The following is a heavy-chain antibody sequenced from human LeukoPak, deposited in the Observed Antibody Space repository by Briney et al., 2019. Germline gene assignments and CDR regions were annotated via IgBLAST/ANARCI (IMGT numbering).Heavy chain of an antibody. V-gene: IGHV3-7*04. CDR2: TNQDGGAK. Sequence: SGGSLRLSCATSGFSFSEYYLGWVRQAPGKGLEWVAYTNQDGGAKTYVDSVKGRFTISRDNAKSSLYLEMNSLRDEDAAVYWCARWSMASDFWGQGSRVAVSS. CDR1: GFSFSEYY. J-gene: IGHJ4*02. D-gene: IGHD5-24*01. CDR3: ARWSMASDF.